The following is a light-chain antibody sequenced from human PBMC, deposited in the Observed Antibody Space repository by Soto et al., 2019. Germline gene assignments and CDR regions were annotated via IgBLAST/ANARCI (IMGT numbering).Light chain of an antibody. CDR2: LGS. V-gene: IGKV2-28*01. Sequence: VMTQSPLSLPVTPGEPASISCRSSQSLLHTNGHNYLDWYLQKPGQSPQLLLYLGSTRASGVPDRFSGSGSGTEFTLTLSNLQPDDFATSYCHQYDSYSSGPFGQGTKVDIK. CDR1: QSLLHTNGHNY. CDR3: HQYDSYSSGP. J-gene: IGKJ1*01.